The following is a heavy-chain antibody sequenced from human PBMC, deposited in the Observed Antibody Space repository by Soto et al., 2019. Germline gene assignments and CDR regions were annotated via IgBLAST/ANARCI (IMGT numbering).Heavy chain of an antibody. V-gene: IGHV3-21*06. CDR3: ARDGLTFGGD. CDR1: GFTFGSFT. J-gene: IGHJ4*02. Sequence: EVHLVEAGGGLVKPGESLTLSCAASGFTFGSFTLTWVRQAPGKGLEWVSSISSSSAYIYYAESVKGRFTIARDNARSTLYLQMNSLRLDDTAVYFCARDGLTFGGDWGQGNLVADSS. CDR2: ISSSSAYI. D-gene: IGHD3-16*01.